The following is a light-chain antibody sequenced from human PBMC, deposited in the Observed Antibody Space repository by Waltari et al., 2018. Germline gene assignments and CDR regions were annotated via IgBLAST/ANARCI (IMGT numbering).Light chain of an antibody. V-gene: IGKV3-11*01. CDR2: DAS. CDR3: QQRRNWPLT. Sequence: EIVLTQSPAILSFSPGERATLSCRASQSVGTYLAWYQQRPGQSTRLIIYDASCRATGIPARFSGSGSETDFTLTISSLQPEDFAVYDCQQRRNWPLTFGGGTRVQI. J-gene: IGKJ4*01. CDR1: QSVGTY.